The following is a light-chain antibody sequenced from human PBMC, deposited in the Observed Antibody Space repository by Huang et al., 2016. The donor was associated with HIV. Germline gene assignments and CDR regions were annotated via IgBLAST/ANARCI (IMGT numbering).Light chain of an antibody. CDR3: QQSYSSRLS. CDR1: QTISTY. V-gene: IGKV1-39*01. Sequence: DIQMTQSPSSLSASLGDSGIMTCRASQTISTYLNWYQQRTGKAPKLLLDAASSLQSGVPSRFSGSGSGTDFTLTISSLQPEDFATYYCQQSYSSRLSVGGGTKVAIK. CDR2: AAS. J-gene: IGKJ4*01.